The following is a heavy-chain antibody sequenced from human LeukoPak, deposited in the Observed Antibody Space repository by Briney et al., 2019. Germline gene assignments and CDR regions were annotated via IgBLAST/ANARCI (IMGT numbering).Heavy chain of an antibody. J-gene: IGHJ4*02. Sequence: GGSLRLSCAASGFTFRNFWMIWVRQAPGRGLEWVANIHPEGNEKYHVESVKGRFTISRDNPKSSLFLQMNGLRSDDTAVYYCARDPQEYCGGGSCYLYYFDYWGQGTLVTVSS. D-gene: IGHD2-15*01. CDR2: IHPEGNEK. CDR3: ARDPQEYCGGGSCYLYYFDY. V-gene: IGHV3-7*03. CDR1: GFTFRNFW.